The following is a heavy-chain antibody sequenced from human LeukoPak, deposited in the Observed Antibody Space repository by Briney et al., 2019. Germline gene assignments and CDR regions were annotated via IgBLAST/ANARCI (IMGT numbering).Heavy chain of an antibody. V-gene: IGHV1-2*02. CDR3: ARVGCTNGVCYTANFDY. D-gene: IGHD2-8*01. Sequence: ASVTVSCKASGYTFTGYYMHWVRQAPGQGLEWMGWINPNSGGTNYAQKFQGRVTMTRDTSISTAYMELSRLRSDDTAVYYCARVGCTNGVCYTANFDYWGQGTLVTVSS. CDR1: GYTFTGYY. J-gene: IGHJ4*02. CDR2: INPNSGGT.